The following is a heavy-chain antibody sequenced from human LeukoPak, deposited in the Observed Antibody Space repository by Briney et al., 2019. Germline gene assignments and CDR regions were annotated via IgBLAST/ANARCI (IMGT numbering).Heavy chain of an antibody. V-gene: IGHV3-23*01. CDR3: AKLWTYGSWDFDY. CDR2: VNDRGTGT. D-gene: IGHD3-10*01. CDR1: GFTFSKCA. Sequence: GGSLRLSCAASGFTFSKCAMSWVRQAPGKGLEWVSTVNDRGTGTYYADSVKGRFTISRDNSKNTLSLQMISLRAEDTALYYCAKLWTYGSWDFDYWGQGTLVTVSS. J-gene: IGHJ4*02.